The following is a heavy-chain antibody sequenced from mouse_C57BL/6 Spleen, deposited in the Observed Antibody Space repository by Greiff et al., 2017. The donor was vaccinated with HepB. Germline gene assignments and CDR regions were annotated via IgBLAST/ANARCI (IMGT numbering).Heavy chain of an antibody. D-gene: IGHD2-12*01. J-gene: IGHJ3*01. CDR2: INPNNGGT. Sequence: EVQLQQSGPELVKPGASVKISCKASGYTFTDYYMNWVKQSHGKSLEWIGDINPNNGGTSYNQKFKGKATLTVDKSSSTAYMELRSLTSEDSAVYYCARSDYSAWFAYWGQGTLVTVSA. V-gene: IGHV1-26*01. CDR1: GYTFTDYY. CDR3: ARSDYSAWFAY.